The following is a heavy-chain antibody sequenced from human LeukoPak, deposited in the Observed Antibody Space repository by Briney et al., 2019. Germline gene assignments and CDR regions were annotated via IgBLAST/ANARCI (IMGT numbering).Heavy chain of an antibody. Sequence: SETLSLTCTVSGGSIRSYYWSWIRQPAGKGLEWIGRIYTSGSTNYNPSLKSRVTMSVDTSKNQFSLKLRSVTAADTAVYYCARGSTYGDYVIDSWGQGTLVTVSS. D-gene: IGHD4-17*01. V-gene: IGHV4-4*07. CDR3: ARGSTYGDYVIDS. CDR1: GGSIRSYY. CDR2: IYTSGST. J-gene: IGHJ4*02.